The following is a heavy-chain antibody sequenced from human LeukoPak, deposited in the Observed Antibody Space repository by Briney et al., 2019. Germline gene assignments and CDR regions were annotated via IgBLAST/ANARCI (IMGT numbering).Heavy chain of an antibody. CDR2: INHSGST. Sequence: PSETLPLTCAVYGGSFSGYYWSWIRQPPGKGLEWIGEINHSGSTNYNPSLKSRVTISVDTSKNQFSLKLSSVTAADTAVYYCARDFMVRGVSYYYYYGMDVWGQGTTVTVSS. V-gene: IGHV4-34*01. J-gene: IGHJ6*02. CDR3: ARDFMVRGVSYYYYYGMDV. CDR1: GGSFSGYY. D-gene: IGHD3-10*01.